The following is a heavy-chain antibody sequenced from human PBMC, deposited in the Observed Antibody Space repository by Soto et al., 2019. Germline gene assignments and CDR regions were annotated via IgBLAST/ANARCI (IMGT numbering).Heavy chain of an antibody. J-gene: IGHJ5*02. CDR1: GGTFNSYA. Sequence: ASVKVSCKASGGTFNSYAISWVRQAPGQGLEWMGGIIPIFGTANYAQKFQGRVTITADESTSTAYMELSSLRSEDTAVYYCARSEVYSSGWYNLFDPWGQGTLVTVSS. CDR2: IIPIFGTA. D-gene: IGHD6-19*01. V-gene: IGHV1-69*13. CDR3: ARSEVYSSGWYNLFDP.